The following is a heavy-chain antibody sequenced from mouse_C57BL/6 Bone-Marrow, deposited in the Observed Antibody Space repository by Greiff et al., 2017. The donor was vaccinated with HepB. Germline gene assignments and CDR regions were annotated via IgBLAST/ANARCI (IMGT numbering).Heavy chain of an antibody. D-gene: IGHD2-4*01. CDR1: GFTFSNYW. J-gene: IGHJ3*01. CDR3: TIYYDDDKGALFAY. Sequence: EVKLQESGGGLVQPGGSMKLSCVASGFTFSNYWMNWVRQSPEKGLEWVAQIRLKSDNYATHYAESVQGKFTISSDESKSSVYLQMNNLRAEDTGIYYCTIYYDDDKGALFAYWGQGTLVTVSA. CDR2: IRLKSDNYAT. V-gene: IGHV6-3*01.